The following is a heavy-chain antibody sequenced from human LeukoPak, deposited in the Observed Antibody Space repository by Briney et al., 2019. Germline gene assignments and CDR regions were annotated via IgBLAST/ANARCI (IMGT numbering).Heavy chain of an antibody. D-gene: IGHD3-16*01. CDR2: INSGGST. J-gene: IGHJ4*02. CDR3: ARDRLTGSFDY. CDR1: GFVLSSHD. V-gene: IGHV3-66*01. Sequence: PGGSLRFSCAVSGFVLSSHDMRRVRQAPGQGLHWVSGINSGGSTHYADSVKARFSISRDESRNTLILEMKSLRVEDTAVYYCARDRLTGSFDYWGQGVLVTVSS.